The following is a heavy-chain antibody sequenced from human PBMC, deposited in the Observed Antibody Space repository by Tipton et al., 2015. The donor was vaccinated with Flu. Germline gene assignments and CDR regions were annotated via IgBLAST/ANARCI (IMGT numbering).Heavy chain of an antibody. Sequence: TLSLTCTVSGASISSTSYFWGWIRQPPGKGLEWIGTMYHNGGTYYNPSLKSRVTISVDTSKNQFSLKLSSVTAADTAVYYCATYYYGSGTQSAFDYWGQGTLVTVSS. V-gene: IGHV4-39*07. J-gene: IGHJ4*02. CDR2: MYHNGGT. CDR3: ATYYYGSGTQSAFDY. D-gene: IGHD3-10*01. CDR1: GASISSTSYF.